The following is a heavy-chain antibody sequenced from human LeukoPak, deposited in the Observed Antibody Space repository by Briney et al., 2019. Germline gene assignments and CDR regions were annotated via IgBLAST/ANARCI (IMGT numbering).Heavy chain of an antibody. V-gene: IGHV4-31*03. CDR1: GGSMNSGGYY. CDR3: ARILYYYDSSGPIDY. D-gene: IGHD3-22*01. Sequence: PSETLSLTCTVSGGSMNSGGYYWRWIRQHPGKGLEWIGYIYYTGSTYYNPSLKSRVTISVDTPKNQFSLKLSSVTAADTAVYYCARILYYYDSSGPIDYWGQGTLVTVSS. J-gene: IGHJ4*02. CDR2: IYYTGST.